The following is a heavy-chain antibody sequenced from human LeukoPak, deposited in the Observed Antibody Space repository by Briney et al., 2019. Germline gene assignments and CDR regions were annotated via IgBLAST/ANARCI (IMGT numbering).Heavy chain of an antibody. J-gene: IGHJ3*02. V-gene: IGHV4-30-2*01. CDR1: GGSISSGGYY. CDR3: ASSTSDAFDI. Sequence: SETLSLTCTVSGGSISSGGYYWSWIRQPPGKGLEWIGYIYHSGSTYYNPSLKSRVTISVDRSKNQFSLKLSSVTAADTAVYYCASSTSDAFDIWGQGTMVTVSS. D-gene: IGHD2-2*01. CDR2: IYHSGST.